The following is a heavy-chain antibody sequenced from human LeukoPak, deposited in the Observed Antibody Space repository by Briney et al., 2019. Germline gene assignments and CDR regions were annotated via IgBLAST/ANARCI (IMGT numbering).Heavy chain of an antibody. CDR2: IYYSGST. V-gene: IGHV4-59*01. D-gene: IGHD5-24*01. J-gene: IGHJ4*02. CDR1: GGSISSYY. Sequence: ETLSLTCTVSGGSISSYYWSWIRQPPGKGLEWIGYIYYSGSTNYNPSLKSRVTISVDTSKNQFSLTLSSVTAADTAVYYCARDPDGYKFFDYWGRGSPVTVSS. CDR3: ARDPDGYKFFDY.